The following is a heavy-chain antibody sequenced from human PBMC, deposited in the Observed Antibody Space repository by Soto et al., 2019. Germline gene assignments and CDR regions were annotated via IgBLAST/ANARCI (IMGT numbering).Heavy chain of an antibody. CDR3: ARTIDSYGYFHY. CDR1: GGSISSYY. CDR2: NYYSGST. V-gene: IGHV4-59*08. Sequence: SETLSLTCTVSGGSISSYYWSWIRQPPGKGLEWIGYNYYSGSTNYNPSLKSRVTISVDTSKNQFSLKLSSVTAADTAVYYCARTIDSYGYFHYWGQGTLVTVSS. D-gene: IGHD5-18*01. J-gene: IGHJ4*02.